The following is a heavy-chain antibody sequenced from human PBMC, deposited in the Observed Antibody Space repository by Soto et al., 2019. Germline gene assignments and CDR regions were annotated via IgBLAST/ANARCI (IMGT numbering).Heavy chain of an antibody. J-gene: IGHJ4*02. CDR1: GFTFSSYA. CDR2: ISYDGSNK. D-gene: IGHD6-13*01. Sequence: GGSLRLSCAASGFTFSSYAMHWVRQAPGKGLEWVAVISYDGSNKYYADSVKGRFTISRDNSKNTLYLQMNSLRAEDTAVYYCARAAGYSSSSASLDYWGQGTLVTVSS. V-gene: IGHV3-30-3*01. CDR3: ARAAGYSSSSASLDY.